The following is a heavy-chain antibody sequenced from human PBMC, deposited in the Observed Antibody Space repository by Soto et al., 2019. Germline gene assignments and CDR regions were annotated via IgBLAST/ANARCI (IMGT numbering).Heavy chain of an antibody. D-gene: IGHD6-13*01. J-gene: IGHJ5*02. CDR1: GGSISSYY. CDR3: ARGGGSSWYSGGFDP. CDR2: IYYSGST. Sequence: SETLSLTCTVSGGSISSYYWSWIRQPPGKGLEWIGYIYYSGSTNYNPSLKSRVTISVDTSKNQFSLKLSSVTAADTAVYYCARGGGSSWYSGGFDPWGQGTLVTVSS. V-gene: IGHV4-59*01.